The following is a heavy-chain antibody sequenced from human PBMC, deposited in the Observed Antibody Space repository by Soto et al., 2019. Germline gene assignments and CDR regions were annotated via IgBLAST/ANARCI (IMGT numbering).Heavy chain of an antibody. V-gene: IGHV1-8*01. Sequence: ASVKVSCKASGYTFTSYDINWVRQATGQGLEWMGWMNPNSGNTGYAQKFQGRVTMTRNTSISTAYMELSSLRSEDTAVYYCAGAYYYGSGSYYYYYYMDVWGKGTTVTVSS. D-gene: IGHD3-10*01. CDR1: GYTFTSYD. CDR2: MNPNSGNT. J-gene: IGHJ6*03. CDR3: AGAYYYGSGSYYYYYYMDV.